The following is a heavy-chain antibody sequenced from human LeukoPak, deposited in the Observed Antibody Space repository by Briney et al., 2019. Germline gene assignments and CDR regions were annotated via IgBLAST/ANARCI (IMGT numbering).Heavy chain of an antibody. J-gene: IGHJ6*04. V-gene: IGHV3-74*01. D-gene: IGHD3-10*02. CDR3: AELGITMIGGV. CDR2: INSDGSST. CDR1: GFTFSSYW. Sequence: PGGSLRLSCAASGFTFSSYWMHWVRQAPGKVLVWVSRINSDGSSTSYADSVKGQFTISRDNAKNTLYLQMNSLRAEDTAVYYCAELGITMIGGVWGKGTTVTISS.